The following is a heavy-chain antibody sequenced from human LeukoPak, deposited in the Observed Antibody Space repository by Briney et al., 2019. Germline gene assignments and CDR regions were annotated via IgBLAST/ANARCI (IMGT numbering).Heavy chain of an antibody. CDR3: ARDGAWNDPTGDY. V-gene: IGHV4-31*03. J-gene: IGHJ4*02. D-gene: IGHD1-1*01. CDR1: GGSISSGGYY. Sequence: SETLSLTCTVSGGSISSGGYYWSWIRQHPGKGLEWIGYIYYSGSTYYNPSLQSRVTISVDTSKNQFSLKLSSVTAADTAVYYCARDGAWNDPTGDYWGQGTLVTVSS. CDR2: IYYSGST.